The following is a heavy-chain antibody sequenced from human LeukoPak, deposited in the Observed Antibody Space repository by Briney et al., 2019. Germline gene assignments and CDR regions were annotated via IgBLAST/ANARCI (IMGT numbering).Heavy chain of an antibody. CDR3: ARDREMGHYFDY. J-gene: IGHJ4*02. CDR1: GYTFTSYY. CDR2: INPSGGTT. V-gene: IGHV1-46*01. D-gene: IGHD2-8*01. Sequence: ASVKVSCKASGYTFTSYYIHWVRQAPGQGLEWMGIINPSGGTTSYPQKFQGRVTMTRDTSTSTVYMELSGLRSEDTAVYYCARDREMGHYFDYWGQGTLVTVSS.